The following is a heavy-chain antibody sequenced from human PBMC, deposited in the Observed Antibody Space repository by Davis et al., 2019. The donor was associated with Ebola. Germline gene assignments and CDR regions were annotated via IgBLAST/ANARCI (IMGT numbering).Heavy chain of an antibody. V-gene: IGHV3-30*03. CDR3: ATSRSYFYDTSGPWGFDY. J-gene: IGHJ4*02. CDR1: GFTFSSYG. CDR2: ISYDGSHK. Sequence: PGGSLRLSCAASGFTFSSYGMHWVRQAPGKGLEWVAVISYDGSHKYSADSVKGRFTISRDNSKNTLYLQMNSLRAEDTAVYYCATSRSYFYDTSGPWGFDYWGRGTLVTVSS. D-gene: IGHD3-22*01.